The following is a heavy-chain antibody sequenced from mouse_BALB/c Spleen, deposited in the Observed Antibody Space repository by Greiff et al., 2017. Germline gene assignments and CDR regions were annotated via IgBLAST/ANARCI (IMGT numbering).Heavy chain of an antibody. CDR2: INSNGGST. CDR3: ARGAYGSSSFDY. Sequence: DVQLQESGGGLVQPGGSLKLSCAASGFTFSSYGMSWVRQTPDKRLELVATINSNGGSTYYPDSVKGRFTISRDNAKNTLYLQMSSLKSEDTAMYYCARGAYGSSSFDYWGQGTTLTVSS. CDR1: GFTFSSYG. D-gene: IGHD1-1*01. V-gene: IGHV5-6-3*01. J-gene: IGHJ2*01.